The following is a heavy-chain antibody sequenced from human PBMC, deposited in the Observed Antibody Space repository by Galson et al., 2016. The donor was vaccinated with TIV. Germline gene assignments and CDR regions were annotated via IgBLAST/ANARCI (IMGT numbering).Heavy chain of an antibody. J-gene: IGHJ3*02. D-gene: IGHD1-1*01. CDR3: TRSAMGSTSNAVDI. CDR2: ITSKTYGATT. V-gene: IGHV3-49*03. CDR1: GFTFGHYA. Sequence: SLRLSCAASGFTFGHYAVNWFRQAPGKGLEWVGFITSKTYGATTEYAASVKGRFIISRDASRNIAYLQMNSLKTEDTAVYYCTRSAMGSTSNAVDIWGQGTVVTVSS.